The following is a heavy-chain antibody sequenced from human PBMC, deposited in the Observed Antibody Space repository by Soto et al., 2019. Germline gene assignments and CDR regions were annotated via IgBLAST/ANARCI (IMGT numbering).Heavy chain of an antibody. Sequence: SETLSHTCAVSGGSISSGGYSWDWIRQPPGKGLEWIGYIYHSGSTYYNPSLKSRVTISVDRSKNQISLKLSSVTAADTAVYYCARGMTTVTTFDYWGQGTLVTVSS. CDR1: GGSISSGGYS. V-gene: IGHV4-30-2*01. CDR3: ARGMTTVTTFDY. J-gene: IGHJ4*02. D-gene: IGHD4-17*01. CDR2: IYHSGST.